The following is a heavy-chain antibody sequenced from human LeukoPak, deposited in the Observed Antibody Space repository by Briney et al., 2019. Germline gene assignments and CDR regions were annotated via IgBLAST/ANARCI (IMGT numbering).Heavy chain of an antibody. CDR1: GFTFSSYW. D-gene: IGHD3-22*01. CDR2: TKQDGSEK. Sequence: GGSLRLSCAASGFTFSSYWMSWVRQAPGKGLEWVANTKQDGSEKYYVDSVKGRFTISRDNAKNSLYLQMNSLRAEDTAVYYCARDWSSGYYSPSCDYWGQGTLVTVSS. V-gene: IGHV3-7*01. CDR3: ARDWSSGYYSPSCDY. J-gene: IGHJ4*02.